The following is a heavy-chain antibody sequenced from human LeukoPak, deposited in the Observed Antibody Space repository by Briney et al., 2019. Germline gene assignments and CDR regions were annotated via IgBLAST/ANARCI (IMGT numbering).Heavy chain of an antibody. CDR2: IKEDGSEE. CDR1: GLTLRYYW. CDR3: ARSPERGTVDY. V-gene: IGHV3-7*04. D-gene: IGHD1-1*01. Sequence: GGSPRLSCAASGLTLRYYWMSWVRQAPGKGLEWVAIIKEDGSEEYYVDSVKGRFTISRDNAKNSLYLQMNSLRAEDTAVYYCARSPERGTVDYWGQGTLVTVSS. J-gene: IGHJ4*02.